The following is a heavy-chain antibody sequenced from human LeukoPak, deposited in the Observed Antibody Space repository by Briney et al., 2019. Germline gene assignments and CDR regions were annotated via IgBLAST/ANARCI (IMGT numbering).Heavy chain of an antibody. D-gene: IGHD1-1*01. CDR2: IKSDGTET. CDR3: GRLNEAESD. CDR1: GFTFSSYW. J-gene: IGHJ4*02. V-gene: IGHV3-74*01. Sequence: PGGSLRLSCAVSGFTFSSYWMHWVRHAPGKGLVWVSRIKSDGTETHYADSVQGRFIISRDNARNTLYLQMNSLRAEDTAVYYCGRLNEAESDGGQGALVTVSS.